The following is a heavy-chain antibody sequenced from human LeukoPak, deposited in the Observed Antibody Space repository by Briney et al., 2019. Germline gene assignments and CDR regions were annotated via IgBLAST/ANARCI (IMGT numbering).Heavy chain of an antibody. Sequence: AETLSLTCTVSGDSVSSGSYYWGWIRQPPGKGLEWIGSIYYSGSTYYNPSLKRRVTISVDTSKNQFSLKLSSVTAADTAVYYCARVGPTAYWGQGTLVIVSS. CDR1: GDSVSSGSYY. J-gene: IGHJ4*02. CDR2: IYYSGST. V-gene: IGHV4-39*01. CDR3: ARVGPTAY. D-gene: IGHD1-26*01.